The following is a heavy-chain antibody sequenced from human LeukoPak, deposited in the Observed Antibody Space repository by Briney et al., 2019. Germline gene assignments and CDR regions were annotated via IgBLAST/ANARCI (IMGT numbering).Heavy chain of an antibody. V-gene: IGHV4-61*01. J-gene: IGHJ4*02. D-gene: IGHD3-10*01. Sequence: TPSETLSLTCTVSGGSVSSGSYYWSWIRQPPGKGLEWIGYIYYSGSTNYNPSLKSRVTISVDTSKNQFSLKLSSVTAADTAVYYCAREVAYYYGSGAYYNDYWGQGTLVTVSS. CDR3: AREVAYYYGSGAYYNDY. CDR2: IYYSGST. CDR1: GGSVSSGSYY.